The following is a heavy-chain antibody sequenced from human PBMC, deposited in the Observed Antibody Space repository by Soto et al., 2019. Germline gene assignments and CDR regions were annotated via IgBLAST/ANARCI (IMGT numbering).Heavy chain of an antibody. CDR2: IYHSGST. Sequence: QVQLQESGPGLVKPSGTLSLTCAVSGGSISSSNWWSWVRQPPGKGLEWIGEIYHSGSTNYNPSLKRRVTISVDKSKNQFSLKLSSVTAADTAVYYCARYIPRESPPIGLRLGELSLGSWYFDLWGRGTLVTVSS. J-gene: IGHJ2*01. V-gene: IGHV4-4*02. CDR3: ARYIPRESPPIGLRLGELSLGSWYFDL. CDR1: GGSISSSNW. D-gene: IGHD3-16*02.